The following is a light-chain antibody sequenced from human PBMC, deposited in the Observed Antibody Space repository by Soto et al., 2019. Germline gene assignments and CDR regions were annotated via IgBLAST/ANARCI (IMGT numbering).Light chain of an antibody. CDR3: SSYAGSNWYV. V-gene: IGLV2-8*01. CDR2: EVN. CDR1: SSDVGGYNY. J-gene: IGLJ1*01. Sequence: QSVLTQPASVSGSPGQSITISCTGTSSDVGGYNYVSWYQQYPGKAPKLIIYEVNERPSGVPDRFSGSKSGNTASLTVSGLQIGDEADYYCSSYAGSNWYVFGTGTKVTVL.